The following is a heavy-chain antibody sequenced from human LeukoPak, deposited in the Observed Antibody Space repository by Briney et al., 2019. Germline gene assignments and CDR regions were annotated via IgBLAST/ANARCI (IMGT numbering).Heavy chain of an antibody. V-gene: IGHV1-69*04. CDR2: IIPILGIA. CDR3: ARDQGYYDIMGY. CDR1: GGTFSSYA. J-gene: IGHJ4*02. Sequence: SVKVSCKASGGTFSSYAISWVRQAPGQGLEWMGRIIPILGIANYAQKFQGRVTITADKSTSTAYMELSSLRSEDTAVYYCARDQGYYDIMGYWGQGTLVTVSS. D-gene: IGHD3-22*01.